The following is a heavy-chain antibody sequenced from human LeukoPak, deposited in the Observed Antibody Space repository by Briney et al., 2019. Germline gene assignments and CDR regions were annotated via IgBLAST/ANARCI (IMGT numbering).Heavy chain of an antibody. CDR3: ARGYSRAAFDI. V-gene: IGHV3-30*02. Sequence: GSLKLSCAAAGFTFRSYGMHWLRQAPGKGLGWVAFIRYDGSNKYYADSVKGRFTVSRDNGKNSLLLQMNSLRAEDTALYYCARGYSRAAFDIWGQGTVVAVSS. CDR1: GFTFRSYG. D-gene: IGHD2-15*01. CDR2: IRYDGSNK. J-gene: IGHJ3*02.